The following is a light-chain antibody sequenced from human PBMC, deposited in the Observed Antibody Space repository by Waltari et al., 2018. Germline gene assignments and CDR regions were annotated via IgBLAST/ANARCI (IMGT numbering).Light chain of an antibody. J-gene: IGKJ2*01. CDR3: QQYESSVMYT. CDR1: QSLKRTW. V-gene: IGKV3-20*01. Sequence: VLTQSPGTLSLSPGDRATLPCRASQSLKRTWLGWYQQESGRAPRLLIYVGSSRAAGLPDTLIGNRSGTDFTLTISRLEPEDAAVYSCQQYESSVMYTFGQGTKVEIK. CDR2: VGS.